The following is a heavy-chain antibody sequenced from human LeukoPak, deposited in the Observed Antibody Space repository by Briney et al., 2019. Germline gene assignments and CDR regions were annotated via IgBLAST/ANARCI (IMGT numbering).Heavy chain of an antibody. Sequence: GGSLRLSCAASGFTFSSYGMYWVRQAPGKGLEWVAFIRNDGRNKYYTESVKGRFTISRDNSKNTLYLQMNSLRAEDTAVYYCARDLNYGDLLDYWGQGTLVTVSS. CDR3: ARDLNYGDLLDY. D-gene: IGHD4-17*01. V-gene: IGHV3-30*02. CDR1: GFTFSSYG. J-gene: IGHJ4*02. CDR2: IRNDGRNK.